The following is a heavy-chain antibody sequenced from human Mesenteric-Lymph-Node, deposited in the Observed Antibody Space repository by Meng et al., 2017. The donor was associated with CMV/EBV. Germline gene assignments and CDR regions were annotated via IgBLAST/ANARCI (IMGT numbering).Heavy chain of an antibody. CDR2: IRSKGFGGTT. Sequence: GESLKISCKASGFTFGDHAMSWVRQAPGKGLEWVGFIRSKGFGGTTEYAASVKGRFTISRDDSKSIAYLQMNSLKTDDTAVYYCTADVADYYFYDLDVWGQGTTVTVSS. CDR1: GFTFGDHA. V-gene: IGHV3-49*04. J-gene: IGHJ6*02. CDR3: TADVADYYFYDLDV. D-gene: IGHD3-10*02.